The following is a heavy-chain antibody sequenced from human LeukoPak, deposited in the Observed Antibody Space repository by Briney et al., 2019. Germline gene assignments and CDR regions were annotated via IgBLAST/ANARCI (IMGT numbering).Heavy chain of an antibody. D-gene: IGHD2-15*01. CDR2: IYYSGST. CDR3: ARDHNQQDKSYYYGMDV. J-gene: IGHJ6*02. Sequence: SETLSLTCTVSGGSISSGGYYWSWIRQHPGKGLEWIGYIYYSGSTYYNPSLKSRVTISVDTSKNQFSLKLSSVTAADTAVYYCARDHNQQDKSYYYGMDVWGQGTTVIVSS. CDR1: GGSISSGGYY. V-gene: IGHV4-31*03.